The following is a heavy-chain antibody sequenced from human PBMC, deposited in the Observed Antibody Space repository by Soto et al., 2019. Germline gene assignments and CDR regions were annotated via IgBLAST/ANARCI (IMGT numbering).Heavy chain of an antibody. D-gene: IGHD2-15*01. Sequence: ASETLSLTCSVSGGSITSYHWSWIRQPPGKGLEWIGNIYYSGSTNYNPSLKSRVTMSVDTSKNQFSLKLSSVTAADTAVYYCARDRSGGYNWFDPWGQGTLVTVSS. CDR1: GGSITSYH. CDR2: IYYSGST. CDR3: ARDRSGGYNWFDP. V-gene: IGHV4-59*01. J-gene: IGHJ5*02.